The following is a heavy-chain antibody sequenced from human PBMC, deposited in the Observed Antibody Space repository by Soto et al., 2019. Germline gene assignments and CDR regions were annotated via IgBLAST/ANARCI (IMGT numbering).Heavy chain of an antibody. CDR3: ARESPVELAYYFDF. Sequence: QVQLHESGPGLVKPSQTLSLTCTFSGGYINSGGYYWTWIRQHPGKGLEWIGYIYYSPTTSYNPTLKRRVTISADTSKNQLSLTLRSVTAADSAVYYCARESPVELAYYFDFWGQGTPVTVSS. J-gene: IGHJ4*02. CDR2: IYYSPTT. D-gene: IGHD3-16*01. V-gene: IGHV4-31*03. CDR1: GGYINSGGYY.